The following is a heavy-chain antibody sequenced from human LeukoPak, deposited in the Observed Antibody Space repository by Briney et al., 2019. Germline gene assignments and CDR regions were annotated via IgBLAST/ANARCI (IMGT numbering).Heavy chain of an antibody. CDR3: AKVRSGYSYYDY. CDR2: ISGDGGST. J-gene: IGHJ4*02. Sequence: GGSLRVSCADSGFTFDDYAMHWVRQAPGKGLEWVSPISGDGGSTYYADSVKGRFTISRDNSKNSLYLQMNSLRTEDTALYYCAKVRSGYSYYDYWGQGTLVTVSS. D-gene: IGHD5-18*01. V-gene: IGHV3-43*02. CDR1: GFTFDDYA.